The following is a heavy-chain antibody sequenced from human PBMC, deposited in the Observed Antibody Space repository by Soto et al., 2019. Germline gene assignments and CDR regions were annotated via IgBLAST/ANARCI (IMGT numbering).Heavy chain of an antibody. CDR2: IYPADSDT. J-gene: IGHJ6*02. V-gene: IGHV5-51*01. D-gene: IGHD1-26*01. CDR1: AYSFTTSW. CDR3: TKVGVSSYGMNV. Sequence: EVQLVQSGAEVKKPGESLKISCRGFAYSFTTSWIAWVRQMPGKGLEWMGIIYPADSDTRYSPSFQGQVTISADKSISTAYLQWSSLKASDTAMYYCTKVGVSSYGMNVWGQGTTVTVSS.